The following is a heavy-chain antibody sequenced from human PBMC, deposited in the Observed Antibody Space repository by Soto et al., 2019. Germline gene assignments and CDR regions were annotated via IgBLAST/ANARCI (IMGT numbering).Heavy chain of an antibody. V-gene: IGHV3-33*01. CDR1: GFTFSSYG. CDR2: IWYDGSNK. Sequence: QVQLVESGGGVVQPGRSLRLSCAASGFTFSSYGMHWVRQAPGKGLEWVAVIWYDGSNKYYADSVKGRFTISRDNSKNTLYLQMNSLRAEDTAVYYCARGPKYSSASRDCDYWGQGTLVTVSS. CDR3: ARGPKYSSASRDCDY. D-gene: IGHD6-6*01. J-gene: IGHJ4*02.